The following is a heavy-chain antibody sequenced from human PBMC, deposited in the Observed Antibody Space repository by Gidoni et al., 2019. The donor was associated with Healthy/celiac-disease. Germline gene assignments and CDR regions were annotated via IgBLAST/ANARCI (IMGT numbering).Heavy chain of an antibody. CDR3: ARDLPQGRIAAASNWFDP. Sequence: QVQLQQSGPGLVKPSQTLSLTCAISGDSVSSNSAAWHWIRQSPSRGLEWLGRTYYRSKWYNDYAVSVKSRITINPDTSKNQFSLQLNSVTPEDTAVYYCARDLPQGRIAAASNWFDPWGQGTLVTVSS. D-gene: IGHD6-13*01. CDR2: TYYRSKWYN. V-gene: IGHV6-1*01. J-gene: IGHJ5*02. CDR1: GDSVSSNSAA.